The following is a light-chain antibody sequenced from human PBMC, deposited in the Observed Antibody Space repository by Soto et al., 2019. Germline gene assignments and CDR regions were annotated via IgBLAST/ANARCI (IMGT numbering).Light chain of an antibody. J-gene: IGLJ1*01. CDR1: SSDIGTYHY. V-gene: IGLV2-14*01. CDR3: ISYTCTSTPYV. Sequence: QSALTQPASVSGSPGQSITISCTGTSSDIGTYHYVSWYQQHPGKAPKLMIYEINNRPSGVSNRFSGSKSGNTASLTISGLQAEDDADYYCISYTCTSTPYVFGTGTKVTVL. CDR2: EIN.